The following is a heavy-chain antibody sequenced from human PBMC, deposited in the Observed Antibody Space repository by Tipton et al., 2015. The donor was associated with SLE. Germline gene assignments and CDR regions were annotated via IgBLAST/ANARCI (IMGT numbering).Heavy chain of an antibody. D-gene: IGHD2-2*01. CDR1: GYTFTSYY. Sequence: QVQLVQSGPEVKKPGASVKVSCKASGYTFTSYYMHWVRQAPGQGLEWMGIINPSGGSTSYAQKFQGRATMTRDTSTSTVYMELSSLRSEDTAVYYCARGGRGCSSTSCYYYYYYYMDVWGKGTTVTVSS. CDR2: INPSGGST. CDR3: ARGGRGCSSTSCYYYYYYYMDV. V-gene: IGHV1-46*01. J-gene: IGHJ6*03.